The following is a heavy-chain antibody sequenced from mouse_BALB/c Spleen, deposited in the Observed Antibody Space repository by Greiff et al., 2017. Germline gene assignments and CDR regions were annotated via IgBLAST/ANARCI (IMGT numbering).Heavy chain of an antibody. CDR3: ARSGFITTVVAWFAY. CDR2: IYPGDGDT. D-gene: IGHD1-1*01. J-gene: IGHJ3*01. V-gene: IGHV1-87*01. CDR1: GYTFTSYW. Sequence: QVQLQQSGAELARPGASVKLSCKASGYTFTSYWMQWVKQRPGQGLEWIGAIYPGDGDTRYTQKFKGKATLTADKSSSTAYMQLSSLASEDSAVYYCARSGFITTVVAWFAYWGQGTLVTVSA.